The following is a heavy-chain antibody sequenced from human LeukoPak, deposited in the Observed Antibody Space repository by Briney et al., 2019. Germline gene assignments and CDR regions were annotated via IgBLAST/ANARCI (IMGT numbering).Heavy chain of an antibody. Sequence: GASVKVSCKASGYTFTSYYMHWVRQAPGQGLEWMGIINPSGGSTSYAQKFQGRVTMTRDTSTSTVYMELSSLRSEDTAVYYCAREAVQGIAVASFDYWGQGTLVTVSS. CDR3: AREAVQGIAVASFDY. J-gene: IGHJ4*02. D-gene: IGHD6-19*01. CDR2: INPSGGST. V-gene: IGHV1-46*01. CDR1: GYTFTSYY.